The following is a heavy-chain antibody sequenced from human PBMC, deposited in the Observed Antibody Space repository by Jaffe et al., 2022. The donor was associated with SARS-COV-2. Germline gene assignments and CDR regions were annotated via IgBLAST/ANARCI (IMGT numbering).Heavy chain of an antibody. CDR3: AREGSTISDYHYMDV. CDR2: ISHDESKK. CDR1: GFIFRNYA. J-gene: IGHJ6*03. Sequence: QVQLVESGGGVVQPGRSLRLSCVTSGFIFRNYAIHWVRQVPGKGLQWVAVISHDESKKYYIDSVKGRFTISRDNSKNTMSLQMNNLRNEDTAVYYCAREGSTISDYHYMDVWGKGTTVIVSS. V-gene: IGHV3-30*04. D-gene: IGHD2-15*01.